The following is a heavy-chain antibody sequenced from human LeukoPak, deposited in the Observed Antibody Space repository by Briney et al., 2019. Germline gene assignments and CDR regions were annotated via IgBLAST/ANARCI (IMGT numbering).Heavy chain of an antibody. J-gene: IGHJ5*02. CDR2: INHSGST. CDR3: ARRWNIVLMGRPNYNWFDP. Sequence: SETLSLTCAVYGGSFSGYYWSWIRQPPGKGLEWIGEINHSGSTNYNPSLKSRVTISGDTSKNQFSLKLSSVTAADTAVYYCARRWNIVLMGRPNYNWFDPWGQGTLVTVSS. CDR1: GGSFSGYY. D-gene: IGHD2-8*01. V-gene: IGHV4-34*01.